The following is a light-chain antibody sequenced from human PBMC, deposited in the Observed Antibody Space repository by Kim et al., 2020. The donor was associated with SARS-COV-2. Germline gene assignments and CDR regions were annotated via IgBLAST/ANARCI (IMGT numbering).Light chain of an antibody. J-gene: IGLJ2*01. V-gene: IGLV3-9*01. Sequence: SYELTQPLSVSVALGQTARITCGGNNIGSKNVHWYQQKPGQAPVLVIYRDSNRPSGIPERFSGSNSGNTATLTISRAQAGDEDDYYCQVWDSSTGVLGGGTKLNVL. CDR3: QVWDSSTGV. CDR1: NIGSKN. CDR2: RDS.